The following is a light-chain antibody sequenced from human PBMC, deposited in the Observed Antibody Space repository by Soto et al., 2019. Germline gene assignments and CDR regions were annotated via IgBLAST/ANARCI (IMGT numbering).Light chain of an antibody. V-gene: IGKV1-33*01. CDR1: QDITNY. CDR2: DVS. Sequence: DIQMTQSPSSLSASVGDRVTITCQASQDITNYINWYQQKPGKAPKLLNYDVSRLETGVPSRFSGSGSGRHFTFTISSLQPEDIATYFCQQYGSLPFTFGPGTKVNIK. CDR3: QQYGSLPFT. J-gene: IGKJ3*01.